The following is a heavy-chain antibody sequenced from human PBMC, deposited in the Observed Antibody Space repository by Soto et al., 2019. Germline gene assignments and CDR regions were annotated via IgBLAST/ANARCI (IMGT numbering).Heavy chain of an antibody. V-gene: IGHV3-11*01. J-gene: IGHJ3*02. CDR1: GFTSWDYD. Sequence: GGSLRLSCAASGFTSWDYDMSWIRQAPGKGLEWVSYISRSGNTMYYGDYVKGRFTMSRDNAENSVFLQMISLRAEDTAVYYCVREGRSSTSCNTGCAFDIWGQGTMVTVSS. CDR3: VREGRSSTSCNTGCAFDI. D-gene: IGHD2-2*02. CDR2: ISRSGNTM.